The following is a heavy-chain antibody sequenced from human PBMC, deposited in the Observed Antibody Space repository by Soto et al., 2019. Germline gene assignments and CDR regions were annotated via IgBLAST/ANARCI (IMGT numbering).Heavy chain of an antibody. D-gene: IGHD6-19*01. J-gene: IGHJ4*02. CDR3: AKGGRQWLVTSDFNY. CDR1: GFTFSDYA. Sequence: VQLVESGGGVVQPGRSLRLSCAASGFTFSDYAMHWVRQAPGKGLEWVAVVPHDGRNTHYADSVKGRFTISRDSSNNTVSLEMTSLRAEDTAVYYCAKGGRQWLVTSDFNYWGQGALVTVSS. V-gene: IGHV3-30*18. CDR2: VPHDGRNT.